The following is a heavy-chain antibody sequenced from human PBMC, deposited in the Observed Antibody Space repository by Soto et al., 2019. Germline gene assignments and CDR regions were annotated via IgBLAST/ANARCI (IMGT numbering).Heavy chain of an antibody. J-gene: IGHJ5*02. V-gene: IGHV3-30*18. CDR1: GFTFSRYG. CDR3: AKGNNPDIVVVVAATDWVDP. D-gene: IGHD2-15*01. Sequence: GGSLRLSCAASGFTFSRYGMHWVRQAPGKGLEWVAVISYDGSNKYYADSVKGRFTIPRDNSKHTLYLQMNSLRAVDTAVYDCAKGNNPDIVVVVAATDWVDPWGQGILAPGS. CDR2: ISYDGSNK.